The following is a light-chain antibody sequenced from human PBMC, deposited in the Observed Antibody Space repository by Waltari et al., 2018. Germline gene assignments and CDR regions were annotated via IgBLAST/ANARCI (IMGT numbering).Light chain of an antibody. CDR1: QGISIA. CDR3: QQFNSSLYT. CDR2: DAS. J-gene: IGKJ2*01. Sequence: AIQLTQSPSSLSASVGDRVTITCRASQGISIALAWYQQKPGKAPKLLIYDASSLESGVPARFSGSGSGTDFTLTISSLQPEDFATYYCQQFNSSLYTVGQGTKLEIK. V-gene: IGKV1-13*02.